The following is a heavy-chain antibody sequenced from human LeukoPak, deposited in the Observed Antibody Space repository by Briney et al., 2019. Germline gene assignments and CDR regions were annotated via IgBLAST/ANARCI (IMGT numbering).Heavy chain of an antibody. D-gene: IGHD1-14*01. CDR2: INHSGST. Sequence: SETLSLTCTVSGGSISSSSYYWGWIRQPPGKGLEWIGEINHSGSTNYNPSLKSRVTISVDTSKNQFSLKLSSVTAADTAVYYCARASGGMDVWGQGTTVTVSS. CDR1: GGSISSSSYY. J-gene: IGHJ6*02. CDR3: ARASGGMDV. V-gene: IGHV4-39*07.